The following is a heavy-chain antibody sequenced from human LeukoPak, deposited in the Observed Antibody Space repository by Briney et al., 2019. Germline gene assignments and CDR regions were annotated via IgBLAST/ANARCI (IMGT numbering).Heavy chain of an antibody. CDR2: VNPNSGDT. CDR3: ARIAEQRLVKYFDY. D-gene: IGHD6-13*01. CDR1: GYTFTGYY. J-gene: IGHJ4*02. Sequence: RGASVKVSCKASGYTFTGYYLHWVRQAPGQGLEWMGCVNPNSGDTNYAQKFQGSVTMTRDTSISTVYMELRSLTSDDTAVYYCARIAEQRLVKYFDYWGQGTLVTVSS. V-gene: IGHV1-2*02.